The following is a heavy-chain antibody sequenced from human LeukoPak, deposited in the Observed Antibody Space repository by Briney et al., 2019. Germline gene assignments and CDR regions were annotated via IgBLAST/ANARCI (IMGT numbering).Heavy chain of an antibody. V-gene: IGHV3-21*01. CDR1: GFTFSTYS. J-gene: IGHJ4*02. D-gene: IGHD1-7*01. CDR3: ARDEGSSENWNYAQY. Sequence: GGSLRLSCAASGFTFSTYSMNWVRQAPGKGLEWVSSISTTSRYIYYADSVKGRFTISRDNAKDSLYLQMNSLRAEDTAVYYCARDEGSSENWNYAQYWGQGTLVTVSS. CDR2: ISTTSRYI.